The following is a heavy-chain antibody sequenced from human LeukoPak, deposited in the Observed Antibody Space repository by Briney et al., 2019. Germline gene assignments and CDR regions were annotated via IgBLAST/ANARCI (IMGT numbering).Heavy chain of an antibody. CDR3: AKAAGAHYYYAMDV. V-gene: IGHV3-9*01. CDR2: ISWNSDNI. J-gene: IGHJ6*02. CDR1: GFTFDDYA. Sequence: GRSLRLSCAASGFTFDDYAMHWVRQAPGKGLEWVSVISWNSDNIGYADSVKGRFTISRDNAKNSLYLQMNSLRAEDTALYYCAKAAGAHYYYAMDVWGQGTTVIVSS.